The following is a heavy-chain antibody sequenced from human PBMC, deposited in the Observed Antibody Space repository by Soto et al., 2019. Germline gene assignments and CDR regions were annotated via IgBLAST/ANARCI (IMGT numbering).Heavy chain of an antibody. J-gene: IGHJ4*02. CDR1: GGSISSSNW. CDR3: ARNPGGMIVVVADTFNPGPRWYYFDY. CDR2: IYHSGST. V-gene: IGHV4-4*02. D-gene: IGHD3-22*01. Sequence: PSETLSLTCAVSGGSISSSNWWSWVRQPPGKGLEWIGEIYHSGSTNYNPSLKSRVTISVDKSKNQFSLRLSSVTAADTAVYYCARNPGGMIVVVADTFNPGPRWYYFDYWGQGTLVTVSS.